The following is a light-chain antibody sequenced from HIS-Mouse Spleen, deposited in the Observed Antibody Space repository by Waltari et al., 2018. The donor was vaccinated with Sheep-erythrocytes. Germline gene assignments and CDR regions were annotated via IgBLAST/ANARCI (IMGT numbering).Light chain of an antibody. CDR3: AAWDDSLSGPV. CDR1: RPNIGSNY. J-gene: IGLJ3*02. Sequence: QSVLTQPPSASGTPGQRVPISCSGSRPNIGSNYVSWYQQLPGTAPKLLIYRNNQRPSGVPDRFSGSKSGTSASLAISGLRSEDEADYYCAAWDDSLSGPVFGGGTKLTVL. CDR2: RNN. V-gene: IGLV1-47*01.